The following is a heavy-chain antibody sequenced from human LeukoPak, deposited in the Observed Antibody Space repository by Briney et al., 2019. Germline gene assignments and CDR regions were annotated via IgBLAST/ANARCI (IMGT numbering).Heavy chain of an antibody. CDR2: ISGSGGST. D-gene: IGHD3-22*01. Sequence: GGSLRLSCVASGFTFSSYGMSWVRQAPGKGLEWVSAISGSGGSTYYADSVKGRFTISRDNSKNTLYLQMNGLRAEDTAVYYCAKGITMIVVDDAFDIWGQGTMVTVSS. V-gene: IGHV3-23*01. J-gene: IGHJ3*02. CDR3: AKGITMIVVDDAFDI. CDR1: GFTFSSYG.